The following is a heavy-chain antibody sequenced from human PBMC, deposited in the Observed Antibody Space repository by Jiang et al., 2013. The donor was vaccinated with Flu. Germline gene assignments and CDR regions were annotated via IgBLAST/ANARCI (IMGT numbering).Heavy chain of an antibody. Sequence: GATTYYADSVKGRFTISRDISMNTVYLQMNSLRADDTAMYYCAKLTGGNARFDAFDIWGQGTMVTVSS. CDR3: AKLTGGNARFDAFDI. V-gene: IGHV3-23*01. D-gene: IGHD4-23*01. CDR2: GATT. J-gene: IGHJ3*02.